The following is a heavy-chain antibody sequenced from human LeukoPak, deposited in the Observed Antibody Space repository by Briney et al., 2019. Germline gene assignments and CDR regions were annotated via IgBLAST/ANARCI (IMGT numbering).Heavy chain of an antibody. CDR2: IYPGDADT. Sequence: GESLKISCKGSGYSFIRYWIGWVRQMPGKGLEWMGIIYPGDADTTYSPSLQGQVTISADKSITTAYLQWSSLKASDTAMYYCASGRAGTSDFDYWGQGTLVTVSS. CDR1: GYSFIRYW. CDR3: ASGRAGTSDFDY. V-gene: IGHV5-51*01. J-gene: IGHJ4*02. D-gene: IGHD6-19*01.